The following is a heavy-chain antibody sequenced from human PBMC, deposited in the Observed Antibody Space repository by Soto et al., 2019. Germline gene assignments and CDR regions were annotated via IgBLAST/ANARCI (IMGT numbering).Heavy chain of an antibody. J-gene: IGHJ6*02. CDR3: ARLFPMYCTNDYYYGMDV. Sequence: GASVKVSCKASGYTFTSYYMHWVRQAPGQGLEWMGIINPSGGSTSYAQKFQGRVTMTRDTSTSTVYMELSSLRSEDTAVYYCARLFPMYCTNDYYYGMDVCGQGTTVTVSS. V-gene: IGHV1-46*01. CDR1: GYTFTSYY. CDR2: INPSGGST. D-gene: IGHD2-8*01.